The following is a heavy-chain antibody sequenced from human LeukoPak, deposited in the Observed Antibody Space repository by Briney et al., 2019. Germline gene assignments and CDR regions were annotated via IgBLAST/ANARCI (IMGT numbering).Heavy chain of an antibody. CDR1: GFNFRDYG. CDR2: VSNDGRDK. V-gene: IGHV3-30*03. CDR3: ARDGGIFGVGNFDC. D-gene: IGHD3-3*01. Sequence: GGSLRLSCAASGFNFRDYGMEWVRQAPGKGLEWVAIVSNDGRDKKYADIVAGRFTISRDNAKNSLYLQMNSLRAEDTAVYYCARDGGIFGVGNFDCWGQGTLVTVSS. J-gene: IGHJ4*02.